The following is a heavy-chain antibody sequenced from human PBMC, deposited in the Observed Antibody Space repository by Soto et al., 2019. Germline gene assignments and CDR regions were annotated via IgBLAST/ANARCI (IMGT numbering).Heavy chain of an antibody. J-gene: IGHJ6*02. CDR2: ISSSSSTI. CDR1: GFTFSSYS. V-gene: IGHV3-48*02. D-gene: IGHD2-2*01. Sequence: EVQLVESGGGLVQPGGSLRLSCAASGFTFSSYSMNWVRQAPGKGLEWVSYISSSSSTIYYAESVKGRFTISRDNAKNSLYLQMNSLRDEDTAVYYCARDEVVVVPAARVYYYYGMDVWGQGTTVTDSS. CDR3: ARDEVVVVPAARVYYYYGMDV.